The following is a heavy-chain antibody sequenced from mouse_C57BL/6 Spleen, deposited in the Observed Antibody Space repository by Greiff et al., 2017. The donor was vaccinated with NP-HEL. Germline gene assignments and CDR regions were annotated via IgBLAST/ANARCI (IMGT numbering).Heavy chain of an antibody. CDR2: ISDGGSYT. J-gene: IGHJ3*01. D-gene: IGHD1-1*02. CDR3: ASGGTGFAY. Sequence: EVQLVESGGGLVKPGGSLKLSCAASGFTFSSYAMSWVRQTPEKRLEWVATISDGGSYTYYPDNVKGRFTISRDNAKNNLYLQMSHLKSEDTAMYYCASGGTGFAYWGQGTLVTVSA. V-gene: IGHV5-4*01. CDR1: GFTFSSYA.